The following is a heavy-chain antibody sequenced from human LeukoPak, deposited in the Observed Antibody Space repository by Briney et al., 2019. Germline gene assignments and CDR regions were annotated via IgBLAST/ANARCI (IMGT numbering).Heavy chain of an antibody. CDR3: ARDGSGSYSARY. D-gene: IGHD3-10*01. CDR1: GGSISSYY. V-gene: IGHV4-59*01. J-gene: IGHJ4*02. Sequence: SETLSLTCTVSGGSISSYYWSWIRQPPGKGLEWIGYIYYSGSTNYNPSLKSRVTISVDTSKNQFSLKLSSVTAADTAVYYCARDGSGSYSARYWGQGTLVTVSS. CDR2: IYYSGST.